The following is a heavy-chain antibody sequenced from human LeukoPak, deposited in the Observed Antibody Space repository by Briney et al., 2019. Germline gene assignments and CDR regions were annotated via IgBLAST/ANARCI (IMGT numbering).Heavy chain of an antibody. D-gene: IGHD3-16*01. CDR2: INPNSGGT. V-gene: IGHV1-2*02. CDR1: VYTFTFNY. Sequence: ASVTVSFKSSVYTFTFNYMHWVRHAPGQGLEWMGCINPNSGGTNYAQKFQGRVTMTRDTSISTAYMELSRLRSDDTAVYYCPSHYYDYIWGSYRPFAYWGQGTLVTVSS. CDR3: PSHYYDYIWGSYRPFAY. J-gene: IGHJ4*02.